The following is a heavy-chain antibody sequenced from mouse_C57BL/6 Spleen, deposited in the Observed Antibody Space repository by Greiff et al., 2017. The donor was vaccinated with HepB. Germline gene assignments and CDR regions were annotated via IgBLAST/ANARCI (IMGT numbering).Heavy chain of an antibody. CDR2: ISSGGSYT. Sequence: EVKLQESGGDLVKPGGSLKLSCAASGFTFSSYGMSWVRQTPDKRLEWVATISSGGSYTYYPDSVKGRFTISRDNAKNTLYLQMSSLKSEDTAMYYCAIYDGYPHFAYWGQGTLVTVSA. CDR3: AIYDGYPHFAY. V-gene: IGHV5-6*01. J-gene: IGHJ3*01. CDR1: GFTFSSYG. D-gene: IGHD2-3*01.